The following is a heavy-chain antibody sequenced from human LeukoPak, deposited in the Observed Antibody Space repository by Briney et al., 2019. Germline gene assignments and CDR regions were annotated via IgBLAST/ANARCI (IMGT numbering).Heavy chain of an antibody. CDR3: ARDQDYDFWSGSQAGHAFDI. D-gene: IGHD3-3*01. Sequence: SETLSLTCTVSGGSISSGDYYWRWIPQPPGKGLEWIGYIYYSGSTYYNPSLKSRVTISVDTPKNQFSLKLSSVTAADTAVYYCARDQDYDFWSGSQAGHAFDIWGQGTMVTVSS. V-gene: IGHV4-30-4*08. J-gene: IGHJ3*02. CDR1: GGSISSGDYY. CDR2: IYYSGST.